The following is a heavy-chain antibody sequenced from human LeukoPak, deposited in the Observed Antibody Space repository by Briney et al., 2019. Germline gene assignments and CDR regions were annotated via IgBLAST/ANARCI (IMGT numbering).Heavy chain of an antibody. D-gene: IGHD1-14*01. CDR2: ITADASRT. Sequence: PGGSLRLSCAASGFSFSSYAMSWVRQAPGKGLDWVSLITADASRTYYADSVKGRFTISRDNSKNTLYLQMSSLRAEDTAFYYCAKGKVNHDGAFDVWGQGTMVTVSS. V-gene: IGHV3-23*01. CDR1: GFSFSSYA. CDR3: AKGKVNHDGAFDV. J-gene: IGHJ3*01.